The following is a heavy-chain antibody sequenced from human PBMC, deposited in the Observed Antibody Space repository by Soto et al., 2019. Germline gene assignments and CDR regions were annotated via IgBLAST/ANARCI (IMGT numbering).Heavy chain of an antibody. CDR2: IVVGSGNT. D-gene: IGHD2-15*01. J-gene: IGHJ6*02. CDR3: AADTQGHVGMDV. Sequence: ASVKVSCKASGFTFTSSAVQWVRQARGQRLEWIGWIVVGSGNTNYAQKFQERVTITRDMSTSTAYMELSSLRSEDTAVYYCAADTQGHVGMDVWGQGTTVTVSS. CDR1: GFTFTSSA. V-gene: IGHV1-58*01.